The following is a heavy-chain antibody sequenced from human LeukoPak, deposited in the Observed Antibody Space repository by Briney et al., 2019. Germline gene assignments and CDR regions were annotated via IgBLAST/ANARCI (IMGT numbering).Heavy chain of an antibody. J-gene: IGHJ4*02. V-gene: IGHV3-11*03. CDR1: GFSFSDEY. D-gene: IGHD6-19*01. CDR3: GRSRGAGPGAHFDV. CDR2: ISASGSYT. Sequence: PGGSLRLSRAASGFSFSDEYMSWIRQAPGQGLEWISYISASGSYTNYADSVKGRFTISRDNAKNSLYLQMNSLRAEDTAVYYCGRSRGAGPGAHFDVWGQGTLVTVSS.